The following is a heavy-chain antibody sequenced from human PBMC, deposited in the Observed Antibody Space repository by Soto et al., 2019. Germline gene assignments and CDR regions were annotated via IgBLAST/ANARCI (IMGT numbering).Heavy chain of an antibody. V-gene: IGHV3-13*01. Sequence: EVQLVESGGGLVQPGGSLRLSCAASGFTFSSYDMHWVRQATGKGLEWVSAIGTAGDTYYPGSVKGRFTISRENAKNTLYLQMNSLRAEDTAGYYCARVSGSDPAAFYIWGRGTMVTVSS. J-gene: IGHJ3*02. CDR3: ARVSGSDPAAFYI. D-gene: IGHD1-26*01. CDR1: GFTFSSYD. CDR2: IGTAGDT.